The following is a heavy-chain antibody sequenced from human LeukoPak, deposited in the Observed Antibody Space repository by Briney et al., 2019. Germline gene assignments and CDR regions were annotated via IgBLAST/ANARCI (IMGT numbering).Heavy chain of an antibody. J-gene: IGHJ4*02. D-gene: IGHD3-10*01. Sequence: RSSETLSLTCAVSGGSISSSNWWSWVRQPPVKGLEWIGSIYYSGSTYYNPSLKSRVTISVDTSKNQFSLKLSSVTAADTAVYYCASTRITMVRGVIPFDYWGQGTLVTVSS. CDR3: ASTRITMVRGVIPFDY. V-gene: IGHV4-4*02. CDR1: GGSISSSNW. CDR2: IYYSGST.